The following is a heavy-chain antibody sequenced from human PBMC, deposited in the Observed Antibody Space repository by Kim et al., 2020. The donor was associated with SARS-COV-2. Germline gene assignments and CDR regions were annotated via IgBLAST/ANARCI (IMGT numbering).Heavy chain of an antibody. D-gene: IGHD6-19*01. J-gene: IGHJ4*02. CDR2: INPDGSDK. CDR3: CSGWSHDY. V-gene: IGHV3-7*01. Sequence: GGSLRLSCAAAGFTFSNSWMSWVRQAPGEGLEWVANINPDGSDKYYIDSVKARFTISRDNDKNLFYLQMNSLRAEDTAVYYCCSGWSHDYWGQGTLVTVSS. CDR1: GFTFSNSW.